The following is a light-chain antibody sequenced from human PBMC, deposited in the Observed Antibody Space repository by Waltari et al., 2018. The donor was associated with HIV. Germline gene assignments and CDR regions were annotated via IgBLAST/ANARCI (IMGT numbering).Light chain of an antibody. CDR3: QQSYSTTRT. V-gene: IGKV1-39*01. Sequence: DIQMTQSPSSLSASVGDRVTITCRASQSISSYLNWYQQKPGKAPKLLIYAASSLQSGVPSRFSGSGSGTECTLTSSSVQTEECATYYCQQSYSTTRTVGGGTKVEIK. CDR2: AAS. J-gene: IGKJ4*02. CDR1: QSISSY.